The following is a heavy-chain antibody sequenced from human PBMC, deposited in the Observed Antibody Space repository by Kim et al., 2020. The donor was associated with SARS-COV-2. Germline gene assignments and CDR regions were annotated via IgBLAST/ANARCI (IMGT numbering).Heavy chain of an antibody. Sequence: ASVKVSCKASGYTFTSYAMNWVRQAPGQGLEWMGWINTNTGNPTYAQGFTGRFVFSLDTSVSTAYLQISSLKAEDTAVYYCARVPLVNYYDILTGPYYYYYGMDVWGQGTTVTVSS. CDR2: INTNTGNP. D-gene: IGHD3-9*01. CDR3: ARVPLVNYYDILTGPYYYYYGMDV. CDR1: GYTFTSYA. V-gene: IGHV7-4-1*02. J-gene: IGHJ6*02.